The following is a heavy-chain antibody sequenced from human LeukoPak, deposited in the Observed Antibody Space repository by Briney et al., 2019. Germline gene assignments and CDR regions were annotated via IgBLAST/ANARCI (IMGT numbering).Heavy chain of an antibody. D-gene: IGHD4-17*01. V-gene: IGHV3-33*01. CDR1: GFTFSSYG. CDR3: ARDLPYGDYAFDY. Sequence: GRSLRLSCAASGFTFSSYGMRWVRQAPGKGLEWVAVIWYDGSNKYYADSVKGRFTISRDNSKNTLYLQMNSLRAEDTAVYYCARDLPYGDYAFDYWGQGTLVTVSS. J-gene: IGHJ4*02. CDR2: IWYDGSNK.